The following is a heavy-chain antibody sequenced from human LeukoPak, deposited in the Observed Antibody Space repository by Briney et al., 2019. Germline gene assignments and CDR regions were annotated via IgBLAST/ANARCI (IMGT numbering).Heavy chain of an antibody. V-gene: IGHV3-21*01. Sequence: GGSLRLSCAASGFTFSSYSMNWVRQAPGKGLEWVSSISSSSSYIYYADSVKGRFTISRDNAKNSLYLQMNSLRAEDTAAYYCARTESRANAFDYWGQGTLVTVSS. CDR3: ARTESRANAFDY. CDR2: ISSSSSYI. J-gene: IGHJ4*02. CDR1: GFTFSSYS.